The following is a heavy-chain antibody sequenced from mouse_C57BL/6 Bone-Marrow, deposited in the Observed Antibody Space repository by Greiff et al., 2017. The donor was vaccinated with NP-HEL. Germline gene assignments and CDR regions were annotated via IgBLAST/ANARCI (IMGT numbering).Heavy chain of an antibody. D-gene: IGHD1-3*01. CDR2: IDPSDSYT. V-gene: IGHV1-59*01. CDR3: ARGVKGSAMDY. Sequence: QVQLQQPGAELVRPGTSVKLSCKASGYTFTSYWMHWVKQRPGQGLEWIGVIDPSDSYTNYNQKFKGKATLTVDTSSSTAYMQLSSLTSEDSAVYYCARGVKGSAMDYWGQGTSVTVSS. CDR1: GYTFTSYW. J-gene: IGHJ4*01.